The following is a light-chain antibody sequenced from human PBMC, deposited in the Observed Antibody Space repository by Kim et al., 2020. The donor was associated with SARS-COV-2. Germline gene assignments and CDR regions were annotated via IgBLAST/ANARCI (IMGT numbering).Light chain of an antibody. CDR3: QQRGKWPLT. J-gene: IGKJ4*01. CDR1: QSVSSY. Sequence: EIVLTQSPDPLSLSPGERATLSCRASQSVSSYLVWYQQRPAQAPRLLIYDVSKRATGTPARFSGSGSGTDFTLTISSLEPEDFGVYFCQQRGKWPLTFGGGTKVDIK. CDR2: DVS. V-gene: IGKV3-11*01.